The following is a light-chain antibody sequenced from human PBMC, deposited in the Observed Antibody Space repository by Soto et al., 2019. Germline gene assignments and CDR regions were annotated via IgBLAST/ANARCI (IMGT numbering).Light chain of an antibody. Sequence: EIVMTQSPATLSVSPGEGATLSCRASQSVSSKLAWYQQKPGQAPRLLIYGASTRATGIPARFSGSGSGTDFTLTISSLEPEDFALYYCQQRNSWPPITFGQGTRLEIK. V-gene: IGKV3-15*01. CDR2: GAS. CDR1: QSVSSK. CDR3: QQRNSWPPIT. J-gene: IGKJ5*01.